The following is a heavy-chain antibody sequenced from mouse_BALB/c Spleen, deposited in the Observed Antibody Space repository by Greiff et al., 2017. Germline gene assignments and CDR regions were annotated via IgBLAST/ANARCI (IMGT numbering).Heavy chain of an antibody. D-gene: IGHD1-1*01. CDR2: IYPGNGDT. CDR1: GYTFTSYN. V-gene: IGHV1-12*01. Sequence: LQQPGAELVKPGASVKMSCKASGYTFTSYNMHWVKQTPGQGLEWIGAIYPGNGDTSYNQKFKGKATLTADKSSSTAYMQLSSLTSEDSAVYYCARWGYGSPLDYWGQGTSVTVSS. CDR3: ARWGYGSPLDY. J-gene: IGHJ4*01.